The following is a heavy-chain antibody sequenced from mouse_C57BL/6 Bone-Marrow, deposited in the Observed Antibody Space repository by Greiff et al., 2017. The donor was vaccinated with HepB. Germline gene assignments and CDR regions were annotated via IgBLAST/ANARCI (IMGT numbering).Heavy chain of an antibody. Sequence: EVQLVESGGGLVQPGGSLKLSCAASGFTFSDYYMYWVRQTPEKRLEWVAYISNGGGSTYYPDTVKGRFTISRDNAKNTLYLQMSRLKSEDTAMYYCATLGPFDYWGQGTTLTVSS. CDR2: ISNGGGST. CDR3: ATLGPFDY. J-gene: IGHJ2*01. V-gene: IGHV5-12*01. CDR1: GFTFSDYY.